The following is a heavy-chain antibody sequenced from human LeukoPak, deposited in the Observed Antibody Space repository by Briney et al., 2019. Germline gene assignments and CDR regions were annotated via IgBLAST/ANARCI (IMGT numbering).Heavy chain of an antibody. V-gene: IGHV3-15*07. J-gene: IGHJ4*02. CDR3: TTRAPDGLVPR. CDR1: GFIFSSYG. Sequence: GGSLRLSCAASGFIFSSYGMYWVRQAPGKGLEWVGRMKSESGGGATDYAAPVKGRFTISRDDSKNMLYLQMNRLKTEDTAVYYCTTRAPDGLVPRWGQGTLVTVSS. D-gene: IGHD3/OR15-3a*01. CDR2: MKSESGGGAT.